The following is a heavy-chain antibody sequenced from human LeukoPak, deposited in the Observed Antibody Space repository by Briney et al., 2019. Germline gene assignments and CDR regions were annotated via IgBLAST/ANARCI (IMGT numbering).Heavy chain of an antibody. D-gene: IGHD6-13*01. CDR2: IYHSGST. V-gene: IGHV4-30-2*01. Sequence: SETLSLTCTVSGGSISSDGYYWSWIRQPPGKGLEWIGYIYHSGSTYYNPSLKSRVTISVDRSKNQFSLKLSSVTAADTAVYYCAREMRAAVPDYWGQGTLVTASS. J-gene: IGHJ4*02. CDR1: GGSISSDGYY. CDR3: AREMRAAVPDY.